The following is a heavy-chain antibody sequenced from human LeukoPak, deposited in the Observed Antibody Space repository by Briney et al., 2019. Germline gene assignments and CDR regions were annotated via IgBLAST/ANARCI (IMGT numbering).Heavy chain of an antibody. Sequence: GGSLRLSCAAYGFTFSSYAMHWVRQAQGKGLEYVSAISRNGGSTYYANSVEGRFTVSRDNSNDPLLLQMGSLRAEDMAVYYCATQHPFDPLVQGALVTVS. CDR2: ISRNGGST. CDR1: GFTFSSYA. D-gene: IGHD6-13*01. V-gene: IGHV3-64*01. J-gene: IGHJ5*02. CDR3: ATQHPFDP.